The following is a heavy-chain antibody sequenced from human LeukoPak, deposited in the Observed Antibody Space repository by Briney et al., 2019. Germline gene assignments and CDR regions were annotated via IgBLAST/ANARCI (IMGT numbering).Heavy chain of an antibody. D-gene: IGHD3-10*01. CDR1: GGSISSGGYY. V-gene: IGHV4-34*01. CDR3: ARGSLIAVRGVTGLATYYFDY. CDR2: INHSGST. J-gene: IGHJ4*02. Sequence: MPSETLSLTCAVSGGSISSGGYYWSWIRQPPGKGLEWIGEINHSGSTNYNPSLKSRVTISVDTSKNQFSLKLSSVTAADTAVYYCARGSLIAVRGVTGLATYYFDYWGQGTLVTVSS.